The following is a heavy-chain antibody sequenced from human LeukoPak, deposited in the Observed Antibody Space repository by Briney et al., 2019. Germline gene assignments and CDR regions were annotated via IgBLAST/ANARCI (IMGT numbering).Heavy chain of an antibody. J-gene: IGHJ4*02. CDR3: ASTYYYGSGSYYNGDY. CDR1: GFTFSSYW. V-gene: IGHV3-74*01. D-gene: IGHD3-10*01. Sequence: TGGSLRLSCAASGFTFSSYWMHWVRQAPGKGLMWVSRINSDGSITNYADSVKGRFTISRDNSKNTLYLQMNSLRAEDTAVYYCASTYYYGSGSYYNGDYWGQGTLVTVSS. CDR2: INSDGSIT.